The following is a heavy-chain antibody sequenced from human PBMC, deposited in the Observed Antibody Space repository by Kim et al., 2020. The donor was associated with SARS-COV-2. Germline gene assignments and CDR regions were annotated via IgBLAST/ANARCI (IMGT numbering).Heavy chain of an antibody. CDR2: ISPSSSYI. V-gene: IGHV3-21*01. CDR1: GFIFNNYS. CDR3: ARAALRFSDWFDP. Sequence: GGSLRLSCAASGFIFNNYSLNWVRQAPGKGLEWVSSISPSSSYIYYADSVKGRFTIARDNAKNSLYLQMNSLRADDTAVYFCARAALRFSDWFDPWGQGTLVTVSS. D-gene: IGHD3-3*01. J-gene: IGHJ5*02.